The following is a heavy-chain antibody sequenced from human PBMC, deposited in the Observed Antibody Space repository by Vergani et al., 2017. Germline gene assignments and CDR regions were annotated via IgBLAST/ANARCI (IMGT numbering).Heavy chain of an antibody. CDR1: GYTFTSYY. CDR3: ARDYGDYDGDYYYGMDV. CDR2: INPSGGST. D-gene: IGHD4-17*01. J-gene: IGHJ6*02. V-gene: IGHV1-46*01. Sequence: QVQLVRSGAEVKKPGASVKVSCKASGYTFTSYYMHWVRQAPGQGLEWMGIINPSGGSTSYAQKFQGRVTMTRDTSTSTVYMELSSLRSEDTAVYYCARDYGDYDGDYYYGMDVWGQGTTVTVSS.